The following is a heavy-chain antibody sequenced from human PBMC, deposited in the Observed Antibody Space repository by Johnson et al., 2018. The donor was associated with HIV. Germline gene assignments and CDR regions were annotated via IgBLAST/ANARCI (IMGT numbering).Heavy chain of an antibody. CDR3: ATKGSKWELIVEGFAV. CDR2: IYSGGRT. J-gene: IGHJ3*01. CDR1: GFTVSSNY. V-gene: IGHV3-66*02. D-gene: IGHD1-26*01. Sequence: VQLVESGGGVVQPGRSLRLSCAASGFTVSSNYMSWVRQAPGKGLEWVSVIYSGGRTYYADSVKGRFTVSSDYSENTLYLQMNSLTAEDTAVYYCATKGSKWELIVEGFAVWGQGTMVTVSS.